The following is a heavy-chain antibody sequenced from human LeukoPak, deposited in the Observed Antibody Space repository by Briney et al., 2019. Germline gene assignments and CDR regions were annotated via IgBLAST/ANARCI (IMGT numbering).Heavy chain of an antibody. Sequence: PPETLSLTCTVSGGSISSYYWSWIRQPPGKGLEWIGYIYYSGSTNYNPSLKSRVTISVDTSKNQFSLKLSSVTAADTAVYYCARSRYGDNGYWGQGTLVTVSS. D-gene: IGHD4-17*01. CDR1: GGSISSYY. CDR2: IYYSGST. J-gene: IGHJ4*02. CDR3: ARSRYGDNGY. V-gene: IGHV4-59*01.